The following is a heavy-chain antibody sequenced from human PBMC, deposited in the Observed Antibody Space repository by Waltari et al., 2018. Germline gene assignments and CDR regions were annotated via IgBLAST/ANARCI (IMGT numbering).Heavy chain of an antibody. Sequence: EVQLVESGGGLVQPGGSLRLYCAASGFTFSNYWLSWVRQAPGKGLEWVANIKHDTSEIYYVDSVKGRFTISRDNAKNSLFLQMNSLRGEDTAVYYCARDPGRVGFDYWGQGTLVTVSS. D-gene: IGHD1-26*01. J-gene: IGHJ4*02. CDR3: ARDPGRVGFDY. CDR1: GFTFSNYW. CDR2: IKHDTSEI. V-gene: IGHV3-7*01.